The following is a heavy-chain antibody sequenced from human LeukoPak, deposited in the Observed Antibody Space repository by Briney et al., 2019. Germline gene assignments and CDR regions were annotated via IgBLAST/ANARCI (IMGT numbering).Heavy chain of an antibody. V-gene: IGHV3-23*01. CDR2: VSGSGDST. Sequence: PGGSLRLSCAASGFSVSSSYMSWVRQAPGKGLEWVSSVSGSGDSTYYTDSVTGRFTISRDNSKNTLYLQMNSLRAEDTAVYYCAKSGGTYYTAFDIWGQGTMVTVSS. D-gene: IGHD1-26*01. J-gene: IGHJ3*02. CDR3: AKSGGTYYTAFDI. CDR1: GFSVSSSY.